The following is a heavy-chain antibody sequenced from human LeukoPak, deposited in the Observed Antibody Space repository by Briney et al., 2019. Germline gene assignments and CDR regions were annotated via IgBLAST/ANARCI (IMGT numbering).Heavy chain of an antibody. CDR1: GFTFSSYG. D-gene: IGHD3-10*01. CDR2: ISGGGGST. J-gene: IGHJ4*02. Sequence: GGSLRLSCAASGFTFSSYGMSWVRQAPGKGLEWVSAISGGGGSTYYADSVKGRFTISRDNSKKTLYLQMNSLRAEDTAVYYCATPSGGSGTYYRDHFDYWGQGTLVTVSS. CDR3: ATPSGGSGTYYRDHFDY. V-gene: IGHV3-23*01.